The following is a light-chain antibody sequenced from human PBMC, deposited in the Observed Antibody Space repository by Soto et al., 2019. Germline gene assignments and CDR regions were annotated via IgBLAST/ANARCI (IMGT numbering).Light chain of an antibody. CDR1: QSVSSW. J-gene: IGKJ1*01. Sequence: DIQMTQSPSTLSASVGDRVTITCLASQSVSSWLAWYQQKPGKAPKLLIYKASSLESGVPSRFSGSGSGTEFTLTISSLQPDDFASYYCQQSNSYSEAFGQGTKVDIK. CDR2: KAS. V-gene: IGKV1-5*03. CDR3: QQSNSYSEA.